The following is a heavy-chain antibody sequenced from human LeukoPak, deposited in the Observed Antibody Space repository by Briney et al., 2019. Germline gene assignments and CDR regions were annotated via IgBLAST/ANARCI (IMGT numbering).Heavy chain of an antibody. J-gene: IGHJ4*02. D-gene: IGHD5-24*01. Sequence: GGSLTLSCAAYGLTLSIYEMICVRQAPGEGREWVSYISSSTIYIYYADSVKGRFTVSRDNAKNALFMHMNSMRAEDTAVYYCARVRDAYNSIDFDYWGQGTLVTVSS. CDR2: ISSSTIYI. CDR1: GLTLSIYE. V-gene: IGHV3-21*04. CDR3: ARVRDAYNSIDFDY.